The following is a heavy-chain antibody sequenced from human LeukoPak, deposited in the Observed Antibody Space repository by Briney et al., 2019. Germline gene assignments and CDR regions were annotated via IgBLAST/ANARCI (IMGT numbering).Heavy chain of an antibody. Sequence: GGSLRLSCAASGFTFSSYWMSWVRQAPGKGLEWVANIKQDGSEKYYVDSVKGRFTISRDNAKNSLYLQMNSLRAEDTAVYYCAEGGGSGYYRQSGFDYWGQGTLVTVSS. J-gene: IGHJ4*02. CDR3: AEGGGSGYYRQSGFDY. V-gene: IGHV3-7*01. D-gene: IGHD3-22*01. CDR2: IKQDGSEK. CDR1: GFTFSSYW.